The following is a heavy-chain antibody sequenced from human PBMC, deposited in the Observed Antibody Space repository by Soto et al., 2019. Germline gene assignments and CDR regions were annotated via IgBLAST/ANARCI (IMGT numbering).Heavy chain of an antibody. Sequence: GASVKVSCKASGYTFTGCYMHWVRQAPGQGLEWMGWINPNSGGTNYAQKFQGWVTMTRDTSISTAYMELSRLRSDDTAVYYCAVLGGCSGGSCYYWGQGTLVTVSS. CDR2: INPNSGGT. D-gene: IGHD2-15*01. CDR1: GYTFTGCY. J-gene: IGHJ4*02. V-gene: IGHV1-2*04. CDR3: AVLGGCSGGSCYY.